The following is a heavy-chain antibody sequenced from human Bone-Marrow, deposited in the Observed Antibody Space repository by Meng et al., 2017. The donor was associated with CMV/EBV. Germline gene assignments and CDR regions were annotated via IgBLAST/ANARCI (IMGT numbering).Heavy chain of an antibody. V-gene: IGHV3-23*03. Sequence: GESLKISCSTSGFTFSDYAVHWVRQAPGKGLEWVSVIYRGGDGTDYADSVKGRFTVSRDDSKNTLYLQMSSLRADDTAVYYCAKGKTGDYWGQGTLVTVSS. CDR3: AKGKTGDY. CDR2: IYRGGDGT. CDR1: GFTFSDYA. J-gene: IGHJ4*02.